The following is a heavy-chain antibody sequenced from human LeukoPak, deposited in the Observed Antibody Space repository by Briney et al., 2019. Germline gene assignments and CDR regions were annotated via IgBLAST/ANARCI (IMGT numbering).Heavy chain of an antibody. J-gene: IGHJ4*02. CDR3: ALGLVTDY. D-gene: IGHD3-9*01. Sequence: PGGSLRLSCAASGFTVSSNFMSWVRQAPGKGLEWVSVIYSGGSIYYADSVKGRFTISRDNSKNTPYLQMNSLRVEDTAVYYCALGLVTDYWGQGTLVTVSS. CDR2: IYSGGSI. V-gene: IGHV3-66*01. CDR1: GFTVSSNF.